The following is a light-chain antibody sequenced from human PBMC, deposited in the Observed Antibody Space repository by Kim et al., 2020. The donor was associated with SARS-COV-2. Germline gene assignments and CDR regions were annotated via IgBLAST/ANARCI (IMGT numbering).Light chain of an antibody. CDR1: SSDVGGYNY. J-gene: IGLJ1*01. V-gene: IGLV2-11*01. CDR3: CSYAGSYTFV. CDR2: DVS. Sequence: QSALTQPRSVSGSPGQSVTISCTGTSSDVGGYNYVSWYQQHPGKAPKLMIYDVSKRPSGVPDRFSGSKSGNTASLTISGLQAEDEADYYCCSYAGSYTFVFGTGTKCTVL.